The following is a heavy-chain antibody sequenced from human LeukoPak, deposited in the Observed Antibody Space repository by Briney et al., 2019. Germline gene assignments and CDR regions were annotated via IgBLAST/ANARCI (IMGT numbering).Heavy chain of an antibody. V-gene: IGHV3-74*01. J-gene: IGHJ5*02. D-gene: IGHD4-17*01. CDR1: GFTFSSYW. CDR2: INSDGCSK. CDR3: ARDRGYGDYRLDWFDP. Sequence: GGSLRLSCAASGFTFSSYWMHWVRQAPGKGLVWVSRINSDGCSKRYADSVKGRFTISRDKAKNTLYLQMNSQRAEDTAVYYCARDRGYGDYRLDWFDPWGQGTLVTVSS.